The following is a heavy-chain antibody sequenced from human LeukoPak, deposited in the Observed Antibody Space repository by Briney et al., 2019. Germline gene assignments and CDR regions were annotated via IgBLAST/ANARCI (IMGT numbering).Heavy chain of an antibody. CDR3: ARDRVTPVTTIDY. V-gene: IGHV3-21*01. CDR2: ISSSSSYI. J-gene: IGHJ4*02. Sequence: PGGSLRLSCAASGFTFSSYSMNWVRQAPGKGLEWVSSISSSSSYIYYADSVKGRFTISRDNAKNSLYLQMNSLRAEDTAVYYCARDRVTPVTTIDYWGQGTLVTVSS. CDR1: GFTFSSYS. D-gene: IGHD4-17*01.